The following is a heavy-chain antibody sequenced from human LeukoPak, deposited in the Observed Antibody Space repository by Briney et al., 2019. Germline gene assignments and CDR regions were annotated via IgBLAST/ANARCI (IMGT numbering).Heavy chain of an antibody. D-gene: IGHD6-19*01. J-gene: IGHJ4*02. CDR3: ASNTGQWLFYD. CDR2: IYHSGST. V-gene: IGHV4-30-2*01. CDR1: SGSISSGGYY. Sequence: SQTLSLTCTVSSGSISSGGYYWSWIRQPPGKGLEWIGYIYHSGSTYYNPSLKSRVTISVDRSKNQFSLKLSSVTAADTAVYYCASNTGQWLFYDWGQGTLVTVSS.